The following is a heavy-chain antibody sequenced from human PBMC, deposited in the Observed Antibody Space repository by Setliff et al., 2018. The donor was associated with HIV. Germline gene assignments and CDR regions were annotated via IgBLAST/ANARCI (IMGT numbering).Heavy chain of an antibody. CDR1: NFTFSFYG. Sequence: LRLSCAASNFTFSFYGMHWVRQAPGKGLEWVSSISSTSTYTYYADSLKGRFTTSRDNAKNSLYLQMNSLRAEDTAVYYCARILSSRGIIEAYYYAMDVWGQGTTVTVSS. CDR2: ISSTSTYT. V-gene: IGHV3-21*06. CDR3: ARILSSRGIIEAYYYAMDV. J-gene: IGHJ6*02. D-gene: IGHD3-10*01.